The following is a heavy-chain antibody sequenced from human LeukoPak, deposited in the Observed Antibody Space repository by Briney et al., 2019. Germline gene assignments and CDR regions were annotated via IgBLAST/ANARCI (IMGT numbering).Heavy chain of an antibody. CDR1: GGSISSGSYY. D-gene: IGHD2-15*01. J-gene: IGHJ6*03. Sequence: SETLSLTCTVSGGSISSGSYYWSWIRHPAGKGLEWIGRIYTSGSTNYNPSLKSRVTISVDTSKNQFSLKLSSVTAADTAVYYCARDAPLYCSGGSCWGYYYYMDVWGKGTTVTVSS. CDR3: ARDAPLYCSGGSCWGYYYYMDV. CDR2: IYTSGST. V-gene: IGHV4-61*02.